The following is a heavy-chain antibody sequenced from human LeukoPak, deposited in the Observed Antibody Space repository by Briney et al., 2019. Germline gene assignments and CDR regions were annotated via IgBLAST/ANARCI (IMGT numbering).Heavy chain of an antibody. CDR3: ARGPRYFDWLFQYYYYYYMDV. Sequence: PGGSLRLSCGASGFTFSSYWMSWVRQAPGKGLEWVANIKQDGSEKYYVDSVKGRFTISRDNAKNSLYLQMRYLRAEDTAVHYCARGPRYFDWLFQYYYYYYMDVWGKGTTVTVSS. D-gene: IGHD3-9*01. J-gene: IGHJ6*03. CDR2: IKQDGSEK. CDR1: GFTFSSYW. V-gene: IGHV3-7*01.